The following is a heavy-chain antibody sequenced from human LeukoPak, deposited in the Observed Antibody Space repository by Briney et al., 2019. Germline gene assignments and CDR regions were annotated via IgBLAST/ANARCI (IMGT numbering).Heavy chain of an antibody. D-gene: IGHD4-17*01. J-gene: IGHJ4*02. CDR1: GGSFSGYY. V-gene: IGHV4-34*01. CDR3: ARFYGLGYFDY. Sequence: SETLSLTCAVYGGSFSGYYWSWIRQPPGKGLEWIGEINHSGSTNYNPSLKSRVTISVDTSKNQFSLKLSSVTAADAAVYYCARFYGLGYFDYWGQGTLVTVSS. CDR2: INHSGST.